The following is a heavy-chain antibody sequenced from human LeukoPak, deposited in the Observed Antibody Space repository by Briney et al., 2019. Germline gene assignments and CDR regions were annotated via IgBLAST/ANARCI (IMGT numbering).Heavy chain of an antibody. D-gene: IGHD1-26*01. Sequence: SETLSLTCAVYGGSFSGYYWSWIRQPPGKGLEWIGEINHSGSTNYNPSLKSRVTISVDTSNNQSSLKLSSVTAADTAVYYCARQVGLYYFDYWGQGTLVTVSS. CDR3: ARQVGLYYFDY. J-gene: IGHJ4*02. V-gene: IGHV4-34*01. CDR1: GGSFSGYY. CDR2: INHSGST.